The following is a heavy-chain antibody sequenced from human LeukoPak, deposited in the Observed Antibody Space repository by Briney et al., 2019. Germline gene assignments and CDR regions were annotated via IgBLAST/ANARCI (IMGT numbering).Heavy chain of an antibody. CDR2: TSGSGDST. J-gene: IGHJ4*02. Sequence: AGGSLRLSCAASGFTFSGYAMTWVRQAPGKGLEWVSTTSGSGDSTHYADSVKGRFTISRDNSKNTLYLQVNSLRAEDTAVYYCAKGKLVPAALLDYWDQGTLVTVSS. V-gene: IGHV3-23*01. D-gene: IGHD2-2*01. CDR1: GFTFSGYA. CDR3: AKGKLVPAALLDY.